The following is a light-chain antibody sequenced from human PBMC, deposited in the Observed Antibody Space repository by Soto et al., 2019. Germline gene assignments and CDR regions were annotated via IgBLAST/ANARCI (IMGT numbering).Light chain of an antibody. V-gene: IGKV3-15*01. CDR1: QSVGRD. CDR3: LQANDWPHT. CDR2: GAS. Sequence: EIVLTQSPGTLSVSPWERATLSCRASQSVGRDLAWYQQKPGQAPRLLIYGASTWATGIPASFSGSGSGTEFTLAISGLQSEDFAVYYCLQANDWPHTFGGGTKVDIK. J-gene: IGKJ4*01.